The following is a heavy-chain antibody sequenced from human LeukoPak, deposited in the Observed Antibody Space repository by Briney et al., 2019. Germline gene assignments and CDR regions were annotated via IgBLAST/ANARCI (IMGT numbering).Heavy chain of an antibody. J-gene: IGHJ6*03. CDR3: ARVLTPLRYFDWLFQVDYYMDV. CDR1: GYTFTSYD. D-gene: IGHD3-9*01. Sequence: GASVKVSCKASGYTFTSYDINWVRQATGQGLEWMGWMNPNSGNTGYAQKFQGRVTMTRNTSISTAYMELSSLRSEDTAVYYCARVLTPLRYFDWLFQVDYYMDVWGKGTTVTISS. CDR2: MNPNSGNT. V-gene: IGHV1-8*01.